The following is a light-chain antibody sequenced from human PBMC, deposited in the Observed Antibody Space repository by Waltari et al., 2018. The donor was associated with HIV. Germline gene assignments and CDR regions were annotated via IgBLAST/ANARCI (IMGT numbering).Light chain of an antibody. CDR3: QVLHSRTAHVE. CDR1: NIGSQN. Sequence: SYVLTQSPTVSVALGRTAEITRGGDNIGSQNVHWYQQKSGQAPVLLVYVYSGRPSGISGRLSGSNSGNTATLTLTRVEAGDGADYDCQVLHSRTAHVEFGGGTTLTVL. CDR2: VYS. V-gene: IGLV3-21*02. J-gene: IGLJ2*01.